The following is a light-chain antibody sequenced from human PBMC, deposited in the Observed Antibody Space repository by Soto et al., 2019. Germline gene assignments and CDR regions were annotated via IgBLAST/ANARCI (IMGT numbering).Light chain of an antibody. V-gene: IGLV2-23*02. J-gene: IGLJ3*02. Sequence: QSVLTQPASVSGSPGQSIAISCTGTSSDVGSYDRVSWYQHHPGKAPTLMIYEVNKRPSGVSDRFSGSKSGNTASLTISGLQAEDEADYYCCSSVGSPNWVFGGGTKVTVL. CDR1: SSDVGSYDR. CDR2: EVN. CDR3: CSSVGSPNWV.